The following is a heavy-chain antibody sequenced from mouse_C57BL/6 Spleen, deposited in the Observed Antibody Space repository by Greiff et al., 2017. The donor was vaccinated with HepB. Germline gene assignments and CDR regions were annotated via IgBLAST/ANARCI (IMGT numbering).Heavy chain of an antibody. D-gene: IGHD1-1*01. CDR3: ARGDYYGSSVWYFDV. Sequence: EVKLVESGPGLAKPSQTLSLTCSVPGYSITSDYWNWIRKFPGNKLEYMGYISYSGSTYYNPSLKSRISITRDTSKNQYYLQLNSVTTEDTATYYCARGDYYGSSVWYFDVWGTGTTVTVSS. V-gene: IGHV3-8*01. J-gene: IGHJ1*03. CDR2: ISYSGST. CDR1: GYSITSDY.